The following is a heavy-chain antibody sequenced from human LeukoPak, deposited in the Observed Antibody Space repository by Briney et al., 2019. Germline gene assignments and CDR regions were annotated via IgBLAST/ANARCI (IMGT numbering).Heavy chain of an antibody. V-gene: IGHV3-48*03. CDR1: GFTFSSYE. D-gene: IGHD3-10*01. Sequence: GVSLRLSCAAPGFTFSSYEMSWVRQAPGKGPEWASYISSSGSTIYYADSVKGRFTISRDNAKNSLYLQMNSLRAEDTAVYYCARDAYYYGSGSYYNWFDPWGQGTLVTVSS. CDR2: ISSSGSTI. J-gene: IGHJ5*02. CDR3: ARDAYYYGSGSYYNWFDP.